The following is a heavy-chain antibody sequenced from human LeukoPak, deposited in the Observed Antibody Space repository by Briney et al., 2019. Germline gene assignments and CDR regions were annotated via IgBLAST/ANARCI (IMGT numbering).Heavy chain of an antibody. V-gene: IGHV4-31*03. CDR3: ARGDSGGDWFDP. CDR1: GGSISSGGYY. D-gene: IGHD1-26*01. J-gene: IGHJ5*02. CDR2: FYYSGST. Sequence: SETLSLTCTVSGGSISSGGYYWSWIRQHPGKGLEWIGYFYYSGSTYYNPSLKSRVTISVDTSKNQFSLKLSSVTAADTAVYYCARGDSGGDWFDPWGQGTLVTVSS.